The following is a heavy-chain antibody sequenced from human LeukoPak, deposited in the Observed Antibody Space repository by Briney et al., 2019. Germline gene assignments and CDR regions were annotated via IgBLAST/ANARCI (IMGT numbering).Heavy chain of an antibody. CDR1: GGSISSYY. J-gene: IGHJ4*02. D-gene: IGHD6-13*01. Sequence: SETLSLTCTVSGGSISSYYWSWIRQPPGKGLEWIGYIYYSGSTNYNPSLKSRVTISVDTSKNQFSLKLSSVTAADTAVYYCARDRNSWPYWGQGTLVTVSS. V-gene: IGHV4-59*01. CDR2: IYYSGST. CDR3: ARDRNSWPY.